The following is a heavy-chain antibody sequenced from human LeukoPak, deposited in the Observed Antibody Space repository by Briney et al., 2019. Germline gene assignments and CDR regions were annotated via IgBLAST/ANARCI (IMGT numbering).Heavy chain of an antibody. D-gene: IGHD6-19*01. J-gene: IGHJ4*02. CDR1: GGSFSVYY. V-gene: IGHV4-34*01. CDR3: AAGGGWKDIDY. CDR2: INHSGST. Sequence: SETLSLTCAVYGGSFSVYYWSWIRQPPGKGLEWIGEINHSGSTNYNPPLKSRVTVSVDTSKNQFSLKRSSVTAADTAVYYCAAGGGWKDIDYWGQGTLVTVSS.